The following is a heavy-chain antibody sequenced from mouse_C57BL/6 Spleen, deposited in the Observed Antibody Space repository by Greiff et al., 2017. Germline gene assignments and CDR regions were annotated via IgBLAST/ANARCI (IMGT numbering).Heavy chain of an antibody. CDR2: IRNKANNHAT. D-gene: IGHD2-3*01. CDR1: GFTFSDAW. J-gene: IGHJ4*01. CDR3: TRRWVLPAMDD. Sequence: EVKVEESGGGLVQPGGSMKLSCAASGFTFSDAWMDWVRQSPEKGLEWVAEIRNKANNHATYYYEYVKGRFTISRDDSKRSVYLQMNRLRAEDTGIYYCTRRWVLPAMDDWGQGTSVTVSS. V-gene: IGHV6-6*01.